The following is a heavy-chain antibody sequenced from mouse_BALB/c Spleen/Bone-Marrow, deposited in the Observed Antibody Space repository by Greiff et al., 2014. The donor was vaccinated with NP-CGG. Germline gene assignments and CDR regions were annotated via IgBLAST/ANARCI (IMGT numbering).Heavy chain of an antibody. CDR2: IYPGDGNT. CDR3: TRGGYGNYVGYAMDY. CDR1: GYTFTSYD. D-gene: IGHD2-10*02. J-gene: IGHJ4*01. Sequence: QVQLQQSVPELVKPGALVKISCKASGYTFTSYDINWVKQRPGQGLEWIGWIYPGDGNTKYNEKFKGKATLTADKSSSTAYMQLGSLTSENSAVYFCTRGGYGNYVGYAMDYWGQGTSVTVSS. V-gene: IGHV1S56*01.